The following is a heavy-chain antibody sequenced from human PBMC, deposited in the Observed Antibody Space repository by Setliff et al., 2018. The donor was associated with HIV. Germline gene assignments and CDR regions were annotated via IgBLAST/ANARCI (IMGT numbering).Heavy chain of an antibody. V-gene: IGHV3-13*01. CDR3: ARRGIIGTSHYHGMDV. CDR1: GFTFSSSD. CDR2: IGIAGDE. D-gene: IGHD1-20*01. J-gene: IGHJ6*02. Sequence: GGSLRLSCAASGFTFSSSDMQWVRQAPGKGLEWVSAIGIAGDEYYAGSVKGRFTISRENAKNSLYLHMNSLTAGATAVYYCARRGIIGTSHYHGMDVRGQGTTVTVSS.